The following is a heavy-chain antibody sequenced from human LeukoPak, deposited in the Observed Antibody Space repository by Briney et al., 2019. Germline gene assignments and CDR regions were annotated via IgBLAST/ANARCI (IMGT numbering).Heavy chain of an antibody. CDR1: GYIFTSFY. J-gene: IGHJ4*02. CDR2: IIPIFGTA. CDR3: ARDHYDFWSGYSSSFDY. Sequence: SVKVSCKTSGYIFTSFYMHWVRQAPGQGLEWMGGIIPIFGTANYAQKFQGRVTITADESTSTAYMELSSLRSEDTAVYYCARDHYDFWSGYSSSFDYWGQGTLVTVSS. V-gene: IGHV1-69*13. D-gene: IGHD3-3*01.